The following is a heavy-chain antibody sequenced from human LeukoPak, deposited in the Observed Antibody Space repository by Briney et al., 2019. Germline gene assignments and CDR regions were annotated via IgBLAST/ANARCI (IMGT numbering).Heavy chain of an antibody. CDR2: IKQDGSEK. Sequence: PGGSLRLSCAASGFTFSSYWMSWVRQAPGKGQEWVANIKQDGSEKYYVDSVKGRFTISRDNAKNSLYLQMNSLRAEDTAVYYCARVKFSVGIRAFDYWGQGTLVTVSS. D-gene: IGHD1-1*01. CDR1: GFTFSSYW. CDR3: ARVKFSVGIRAFDY. J-gene: IGHJ4*02. V-gene: IGHV3-7*01.